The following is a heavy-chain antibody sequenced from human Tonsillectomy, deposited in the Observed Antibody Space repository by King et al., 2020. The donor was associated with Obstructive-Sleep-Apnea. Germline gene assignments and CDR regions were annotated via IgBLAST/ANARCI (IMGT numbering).Heavy chain of an antibody. Sequence: VQLQESGPGLVKPSETLSLTCTVSGDSISSYYWSWIRQPPGKGLEWIGYIYYSGSTNYNPSLQSRVTISVDTSKNQFSLRLSSVTAADTAVYYCANNPTSTLRYFDWLSGMDVWGQGTTVTVSS. CDR3: ANNPTSTLRYFDWLSGMDV. CDR2: IYYSGST. J-gene: IGHJ6*02. V-gene: IGHV4-59*08. CDR1: GDSISSYY. D-gene: IGHD3-9*01.